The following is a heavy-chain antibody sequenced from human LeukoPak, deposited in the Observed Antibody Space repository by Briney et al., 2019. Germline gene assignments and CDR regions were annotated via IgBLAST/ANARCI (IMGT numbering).Heavy chain of an antibody. D-gene: IGHD6-13*01. CDR2: ISSSSSYI. CDR3: ARVVGSSSWYSDY. J-gene: IGHJ4*02. Sequence: GGSLRLSCAASGFTFSSYSMNWVRQAPGKGLEWVSSISSSSSYIYYADSVKGRFTISRDNAKNSLYLQMNSLRAEDTAVYYCARVVGSSSWYSDYWGQGTLVTVSS. CDR1: GFTFSSYS. V-gene: IGHV3-21*01.